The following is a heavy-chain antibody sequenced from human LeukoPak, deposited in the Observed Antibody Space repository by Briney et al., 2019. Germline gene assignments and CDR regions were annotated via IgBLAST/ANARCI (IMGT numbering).Heavy chain of an antibody. CDR2: IYHSGST. D-gene: IGHD2-2*02. Sequence: SEALSLTCTVSGYSISSGYYWGWIRQPPGKGLEWIGSIYHSGSTYYNPSLKSRVTISVDTSKNQFSLKLSSVTAADTAVYYCARREGYCNSTSCYNDWGQGTLVTVSS. V-gene: IGHV4-38-2*02. CDR3: ARREGYCNSTSCYND. CDR1: GYSISSGYY. J-gene: IGHJ4*02.